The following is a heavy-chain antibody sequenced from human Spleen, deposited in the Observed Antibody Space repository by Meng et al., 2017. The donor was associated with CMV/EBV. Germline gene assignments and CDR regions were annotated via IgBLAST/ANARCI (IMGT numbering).Heavy chain of an antibody. V-gene: IGHV4-34*01. CDR1: GGSFVGSY. CDR2: ISHAGSP. CDR3: SRLSSVSSSSL. J-gene: IGHJ4*02. Sequence: AVYGGSFVGSYWGWIRRTPGTGLEWIGEISHAGSPNSNPSLKSLVLMSVDTSNNPFSLNLTSVTAADTAVYYCSRLSSVSSSSLWGRGTLVTVSS. D-gene: IGHD6-6*01.